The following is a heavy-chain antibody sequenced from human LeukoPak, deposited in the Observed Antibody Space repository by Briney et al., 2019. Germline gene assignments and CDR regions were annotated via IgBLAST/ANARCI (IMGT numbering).Heavy chain of an antibody. CDR3: AKESDAPPIDYYYDSSGYTNWFDP. V-gene: IGHV3-23*01. CDR1: GFTFSSYA. Sequence: PGGSLGLSCAASGFTFSSYAMSWVRQAPGKGLEWVSAISGSGGSTYYADSVKGRFTISRDNSKNTLYLQMNSLRAEDTAVYYCAKESDAPPIDYYYDSSGYTNWFDPWGQGTLVTVSS. J-gene: IGHJ5*02. CDR2: ISGSGGST. D-gene: IGHD3-22*01.